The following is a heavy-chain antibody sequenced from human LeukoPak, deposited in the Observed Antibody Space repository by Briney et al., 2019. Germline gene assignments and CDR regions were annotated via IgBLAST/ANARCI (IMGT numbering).Heavy chain of an antibody. CDR3: ARDHSSGWYLYYYYMDV. CDR1: GYTFTSYY. CDR2: INPSGGST. Sequence: ASVKVSCKASGYTFTSYYMHWVRQAPGQGLEWMGIINPSGGSTSYAQKFQGRVTMTRDMSTSTVYMELSSLRSEDTAVYYCARDHSSGWYLYYYYMDVWGKGTTVTISS. J-gene: IGHJ6*03. D-gene: IGHD6-19*01. V-gene: IGHV1-46*01.